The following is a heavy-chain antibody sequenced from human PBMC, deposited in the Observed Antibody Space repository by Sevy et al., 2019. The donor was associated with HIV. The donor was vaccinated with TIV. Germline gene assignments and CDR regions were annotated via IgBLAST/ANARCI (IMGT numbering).Heavy chain of an antibody. CDR3: ARAPPVRSGDDSLNWFAP. J-gene: IGHJ5*02. CDR1: GGSISAYH. D-gene: IGHD5-12*01. Sequence: SETLSLTCTVSGGSISAYHWSWIRQPPGKGLEWIGSIHYTGSTKYNPSLESRVTISVDTSKNQFSLKLSSVTAADTAVYYCARAPPVRSGDDSLNWFAPWGQGTLVTVSS. V-gene: IGHV4-59*01. CDR2: IHYTGST.